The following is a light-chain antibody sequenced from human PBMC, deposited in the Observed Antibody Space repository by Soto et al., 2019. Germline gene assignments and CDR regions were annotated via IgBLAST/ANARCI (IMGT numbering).Light chain of an antibody. V-gene: IGKV3-15*01. CDR2: GAS. CDR1: ESLSTY. J-gene: IGKJ2*01. Sequence: EIVMTQSPATLSMSPEERVTLSCRASESLSTYLAWYQQKPGQAPRLLIYGASTKATGIPARFSGSGSATDFTLTISSLQSEDFAVYYCQSYNDWPFTFGQGTKVDIK. CDR3: QSYNDWPFT.